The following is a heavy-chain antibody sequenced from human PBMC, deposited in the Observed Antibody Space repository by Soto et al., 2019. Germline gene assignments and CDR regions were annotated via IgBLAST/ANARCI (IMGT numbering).Heavy chain of an antibody. CDR2: ITSDGSST. D-gene: IGHD5-12*01. CDR3: ARDREMATRDY. J-gene: IGHJ4*02. Sequence: ETVTLSSAAPGLTHTNFRRSWALQAPGKGLVWVSRITSDGSSTSCADSVKGRFTISRDNAKNTLYLQMNSLRAEDTAVYYCARDREMATRDYWGQGTLVTVSS. V-gene: IGHV3-74*01. CDR1: GLTHTNFR.